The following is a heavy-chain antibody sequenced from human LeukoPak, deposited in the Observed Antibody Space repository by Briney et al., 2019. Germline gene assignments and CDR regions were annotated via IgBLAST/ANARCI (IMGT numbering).Heavy chain of an antibody. CDR2: ISRSSAYI. CDR1: GFTLSSYS. D-gene: IGHD4-23*01. CDR3: AREADYGGTFDY. Sequence: PGGSLRLSCAASGFTLSSYSMNWARQAPGKGLEWVSSISRSSAYIYYADSVKGRFTISRDNAKNSLYLQMNSLRAEDTAVYYCAREADYGGTFDYWGRGTLVTVSS. J-gene: IGHJ4*02. V-gene: IGHV3-21*01.